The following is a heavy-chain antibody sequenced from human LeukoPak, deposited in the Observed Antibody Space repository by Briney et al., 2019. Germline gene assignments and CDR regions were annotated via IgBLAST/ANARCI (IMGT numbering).Heavy chain of an antibody. J-gene: IGHJ5*02. D-gene: IGHD3-22*01. CDR3: ARDLGTRDYYDSSGSA. CDR1: GFTVSSNY. CDR2: IYSGGST. V-gene: IGHV3-53*01. Sequence: GGSLRLSCAASGFTVSSNYMSWVRQDPGKGLEWVSVIYSGGSTYYADSVKGRFTISRDNPKNTLYLQMNSLRAEDTAVYYCARDLGTRDYYDSSGSAWGQGTLVTVSS.